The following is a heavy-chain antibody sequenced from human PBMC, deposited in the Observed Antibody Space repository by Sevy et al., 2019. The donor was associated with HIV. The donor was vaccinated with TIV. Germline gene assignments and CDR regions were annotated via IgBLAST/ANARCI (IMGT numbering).Heavy chain of an antibody. V-gene: IGHV3-30*18. Sequence: GGSLRLSCVASGFTFSRVGMHWVRQAPGKGLEWVAIISNDGSDKQYADSVKGRFTISRDNSKDTLYLQMNSLRLEDTAVYYCANSRGRYEGSSWLYYYYLMYVWGQGATVTVSS. J-gene: IGHJ6*02. CDR3: ANSRGRYEGSSWLYYYYLMYV. D-gene: IGHD6-13*01. CDR1: GFTFSRVG. CDR2: ISNDGSDK.